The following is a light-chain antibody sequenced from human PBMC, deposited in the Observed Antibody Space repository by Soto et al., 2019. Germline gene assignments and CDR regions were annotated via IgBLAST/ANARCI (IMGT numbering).Light chain of an antibody. Sequence: DIVMTQSPDSLAVSLVERATINCKSSQSVLYSSNNKNYLAGYQQKPGQPPTLLIYWASTRESGVPDRFSGSGSGTDFTFTMSSLQAEDVAVCYYHQYYSIPLTFGQGTKVEIK. CDR2: WAS. J-gene: IGKJ1*01. CDR3: HQYYSIPLT. CDR1: QSVLYSSNNKNY. V-gene: IGKV4-1*01.